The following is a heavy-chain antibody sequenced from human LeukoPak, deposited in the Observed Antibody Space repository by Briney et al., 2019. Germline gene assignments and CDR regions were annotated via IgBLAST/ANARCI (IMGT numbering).Heavy chain of an antibody. CDR2: IYSGGST. CDR1: GFTVSSNY. D-gene: IGHD4-17*01. V-gene: IGHV3-53*04. J-gene: IGHJ4*02. Sequence: GGSLRLFCAASGFTVSSNYMSWVRQAPGKGLEWVSVIYSGGSTYYADSVEGRFTISRHNSKNTLYLQMNSLRAEDTAVYYCARGPLGDYGIDYWGQGTLVTVSS. CDR3: ARGPLGDYGIDY.